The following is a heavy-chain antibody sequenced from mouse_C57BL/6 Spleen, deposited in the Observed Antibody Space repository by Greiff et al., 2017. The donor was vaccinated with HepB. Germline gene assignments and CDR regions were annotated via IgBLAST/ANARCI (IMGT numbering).Heavy chain of an antibody. D-gene: IGHD1-1*01. CDR3: ARESITSDAMDY. J-gene: IGHJ4*01. CDR1: GYSITSGYY. Sequence: EVKLQESGPGLVKPSQSLSLTCSVTGYSITSGYYWNWIRQFPGNKLEWMGYISYDGSNNYNPSLKNRISITRDTSKNQFFLKLNSVTTEDTATYYCARESITSDAMDYWGQGTSVTVSS. V-gene: IGHV3-6*01. CDR2: ISYDGSN.